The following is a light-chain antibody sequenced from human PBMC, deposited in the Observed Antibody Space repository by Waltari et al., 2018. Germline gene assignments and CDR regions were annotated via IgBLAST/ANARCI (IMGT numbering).Light chain of an antibody. CDR1: NIGSKS. J-gene: IGLJ2*01. CDR2: YDS. V-gene: IGLV3-21*04. Sequence: SYVVTQSPSVSVAPGETARITRGGDNIGSKSVHWYQQRPGQAPGLVISYDSDRPSGIPERFSGSNSGNTATLTISWVEADDEADYYCLVWHSTTDHHGVFGGGTKLTVL. CDR3: LVWHSTTDHHGV.